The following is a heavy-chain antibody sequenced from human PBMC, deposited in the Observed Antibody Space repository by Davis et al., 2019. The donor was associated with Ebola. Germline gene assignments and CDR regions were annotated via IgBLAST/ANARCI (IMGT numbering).Heavy chain of an antibody. J-gene: IGHJ3*02. CDR1: GFIFSNYG. CDR2: INSGGSST. CDR3: ARVLHYYDSSGYHDAFDI. D-gene: IGHD3-22*01. V-gene: IGHV3-74*01. Sequence: PGGSLRLSCAASGFIFSNYGMHWVRQAPGKGLVWVSRINSGGSSTSYADSVKGRFTISRDNAKNTLYLQMNSLRAEDTAVYYCARVLHYYDSSGYHDAFDIWGQGTMVTVSS.